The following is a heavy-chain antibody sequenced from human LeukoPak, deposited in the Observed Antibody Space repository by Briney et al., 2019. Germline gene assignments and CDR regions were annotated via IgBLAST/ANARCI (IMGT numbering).Heavy chain of an antibody. V-gene: IGHV3-30*09. D-gene: IGHD5-12*01. J-gene: IGHJ6*02. Sequence: PGGSLRLSCAASGFTFDTYGLHWVRQAPGKGLEWVAAISYEGGNRYYANSVKGRFAISRDNLQSTLSLQMDSLGDDDTAVYYCARVLGNGYSGFDLFNYGMDVWGQGTTVTVSS. CDR3: ARVLGNGYSGFDLFNYGMDV. CDR2: ISYEGGNR. CDR1: GFTFDTYG.